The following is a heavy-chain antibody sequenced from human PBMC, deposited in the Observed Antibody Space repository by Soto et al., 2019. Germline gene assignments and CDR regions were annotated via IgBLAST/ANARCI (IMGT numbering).Heavy chain of an antibody. CDR2: ISGSGGST. CDR1: GFTFSSYA. J-gene: IGHJ6*03. CDR3: ANCRFLEWLFSLGNYYYMDV. V-gene: IGHV3-23*01. D-gene: IGHD3-3*01. Sequence: GGSLRLSCAASGFTFSSYAMSWVRQAPGKGLEWVSAISGSGGSTYYPDSVKARFTISRDNSKNTLYLQMNSLRAEDTAVYYCANCRFLEWLFSLGNYYYMDVWGKGTTVTVSS.